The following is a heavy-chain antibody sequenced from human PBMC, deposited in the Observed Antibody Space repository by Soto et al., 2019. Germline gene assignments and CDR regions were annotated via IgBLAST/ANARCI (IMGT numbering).Heavy chain of an antibody. CDR1: GGTFSSYA. CDR2: IIPIFGTA. V-gene: IGHV1-69*13. CDR3: ARPSVAGAWGPFDS. J-gene: IGHJ4*02. D-gene: IGHD6-19*01. Sequence: SVKVSCKASGGTFSSYAISWVRQAPGQGLEWMGGIIPIFGTANYAQKFQGRVTITADESTSTAYMELSSLRSADTAVYYCARPSVAGAWGPFDSWGQGILVTVSS.